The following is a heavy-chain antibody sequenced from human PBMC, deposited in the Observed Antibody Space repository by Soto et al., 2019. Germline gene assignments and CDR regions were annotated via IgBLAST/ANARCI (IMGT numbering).Heavy chain of an antibody. CDR2: IYYSGST. Sequence: PSETLSLTCTVSGGSIGSSHYYWSWIRQPPGKGLEWIGYIYYSGSTYYNPSLKSRVMILVDMSKNQFSLKLSSVTAADTAVYYCARDDSPRRSLLYGMDVWGQGIKVT. V-gene: IGHV4-30-4*01. J-gene: IGHJ6*02. CDR3: ARDDSPRRSLLYGMDV. D-gene: IGHD3-3*01. CDR1: GGSIGSSHYY.